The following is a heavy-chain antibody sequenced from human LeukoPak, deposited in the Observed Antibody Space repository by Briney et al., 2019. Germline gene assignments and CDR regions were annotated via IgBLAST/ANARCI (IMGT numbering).Heavy chain of an antibody. CDR3: VTHRPWRGVF. CDR2: ISISGGST. CDR1: GFTFNSYA. D-gene: IGHD3-10*01. J-gene: IGHJ4*02. V-gene: IGHV3-23*01. Sequence: GGSLRLSCAASGFTFNSYAMSWVRQAPGRGLEWVSGISISGGSTYHADSVKGRFTISRDNSKNTLFLQMNSLRAEDTAVYYCVTHRPWRGVFWGQGTLVTVSP.